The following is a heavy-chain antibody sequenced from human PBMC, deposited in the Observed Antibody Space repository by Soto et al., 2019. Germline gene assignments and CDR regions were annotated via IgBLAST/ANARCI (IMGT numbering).Heavy chain of an antibody. Sequence: ASVKVSCKASGGTFSSYAISWVRQAPGQGLEWMGGIIPIFGTANYAQKFQGRVTITADESTSTAYMELSSLRSEDTAVYYCARAIVGATTAGAFDIWGQGTMVT. V-gene: IGHV1-69*13. CDR2: IIPIFGTA. CDR3: ARAIVGATTAGAFDI. J-gene: IGHJ3*02. D-gene: IGHD1-26*01. CDR1: GGTFSSYA.